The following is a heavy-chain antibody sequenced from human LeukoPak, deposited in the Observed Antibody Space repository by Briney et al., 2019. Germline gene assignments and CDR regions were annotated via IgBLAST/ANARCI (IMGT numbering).Heavy chain of an antibody. Sequence: GASVKVSCKASGYTFTSYDINWVRQATGQGLEWMGWMNPNSGNTGYAQKFQGRVTMTRNTSISTAYMELSSLRSEDTAVYYCARDPCSSTSCYALYYYYYGMHVWGQGTTVTVSS. J-gene: IGHJ6*02. CDR2: MNPNSGNT. CDR1: GYTFTSYD. D-gene: IGHD2-2*01. V-gene: IGHV1-8*01. CDR3: ARDPCSSTSCYALYYYYYGMHV.